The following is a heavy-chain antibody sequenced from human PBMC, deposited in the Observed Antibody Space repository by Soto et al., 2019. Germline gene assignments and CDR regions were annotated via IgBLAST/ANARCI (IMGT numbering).Heavy chain of an antibody. CDR1: GFSLSTSGVG. D-gene: IGHD7-27*01. V-gene: IGHV2-5*02. CDR3: AHSLIPNWGSRGAFDY. Sequence: QITLKESGPALVKATQTLTLTCTFSGFSLSTSGVGVGWIRQPPGKALEWLALIYWDDDKRYSPSLKSRLTITKDTSKNQVVLTMTNMDPVDTATYYCAHSLIPNWGSRGAFDYWGQGTLVIVSS. J-gene: IGHJ4*02. CDR2: IYWDDDK.